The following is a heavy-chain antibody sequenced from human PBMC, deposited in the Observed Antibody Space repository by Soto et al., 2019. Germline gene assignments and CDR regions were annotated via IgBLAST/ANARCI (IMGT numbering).Heavy chain of an antibody. CDR1: GGTFSSYA. CDR3: ARDTHEYWTSYWFDP. V-gene: IGHV1-69*01. Sequence: SVKVSCKASGGTFSSYAISWVRQAPGQGLEWMGGIIPIFGTANYAQKFQGRVTITADASTSTAYMELSSLRSDDTAVYYCARDTHEYWTSYWFDPWGQGTLVTVSS. J-gene: IGHJ5*02. CDR2: IIPIFGTA. D-gene: IGHD3-3*01.